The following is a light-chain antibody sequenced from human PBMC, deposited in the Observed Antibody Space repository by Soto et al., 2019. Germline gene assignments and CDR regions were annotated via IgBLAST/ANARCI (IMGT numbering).Light chain of an antibody. CDR2: DAS. CDR3: QQYGSSPIT. CDR1: QSVSSSY. J-gene: IGKJ5*01. Sequence: EIVWTQSPGTLSLSPRERATLSCRASQSVSSSYLAWYQQKPGQAPRLLIYDASSRATGIPDRFSGSVSRTDVTLTISRLEPEDFAVYDGQQYGSSPITFGQGTRLEIK. V-gene: IGKV3-20*01.